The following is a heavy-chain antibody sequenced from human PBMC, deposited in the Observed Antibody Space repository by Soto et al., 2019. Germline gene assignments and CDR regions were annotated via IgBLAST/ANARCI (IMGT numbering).Heavy chain of an antibody. CDR2: IIPMFGAS. Sequence: QVQLVQSGAEVKKPGSSVKVSCKASGDTFSSCAISWVRQAPGQGLEWMGGIIPMFGASTYAQKFQARVTFTADESTATAYMELSSLRSDDTAVYYCARDPKDPETYYYGLDVWGQGTTVTVSS. V-gene: IGHV1-69*12. CDR3: ARDPKDPETYYYGLDV. CDR1: GDTFSSCA. J-gene: IGHJ6*02.